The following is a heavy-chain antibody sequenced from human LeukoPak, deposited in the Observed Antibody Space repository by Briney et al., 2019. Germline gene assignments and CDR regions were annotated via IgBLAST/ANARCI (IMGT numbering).Heavy chain of an antibody. CDR2: IYYSGNT. V-gene: IGHV4-59*01. D-gene: IGHD2-21*02. Sequence: SETLSLTCIVSGGSISGYYWSWIRQPPGRGLEYIGHIYYSGNTDYNPSLKSRVTISVDTSKNQFSLKLNSVTAADTAVYFCARWYCSTATGTIACYYLDYWGQGTLVTVSS. CDR3: ARWYCSTATGTIACYYLDY. CDR1: GGSISGYY. J-gene: IGHJ4*02.